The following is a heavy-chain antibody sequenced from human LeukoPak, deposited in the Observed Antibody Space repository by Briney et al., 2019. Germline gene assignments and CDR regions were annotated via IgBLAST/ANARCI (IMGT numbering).Heavy chain of an antibody. CDR3: VARDYYDSSGSNAFDI. D-gene: IGHD3-22*01. CDR2: IYYSGST. V-gene: IGHV4-61*01. J-gene: IGHJ3*02. Sequence: SETLSLTCTVSGGSVSSGSYYWSWIRQPPGKGLVWIGYIYYSGSTNYNPSLKSRVTISVDTSKNQFSLKLSSVTAADTAVYYCVARDYYDSSGSNAFDIWGQGTMVTVSS. CDR1: GGSVSSGSYY.